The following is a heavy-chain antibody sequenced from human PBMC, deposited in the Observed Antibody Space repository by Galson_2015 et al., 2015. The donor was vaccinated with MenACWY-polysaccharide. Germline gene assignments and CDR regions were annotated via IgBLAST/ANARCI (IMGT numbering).Heavy chain of an antibody. CDR2: INAGNGNT. CDR1: GYTFTNYG. D-gene: IGHD4-17*01. CDR3: ARKGDYPGFDY. J-gene: IGHJ4*02. Sequence: SVKVSCKASGYTFTNYGLHWVRQAPGQRLEWMGRINAGNGNTKYSQKFQGSVTITRDTSASTANMELSSLRSEDTAVYYCARKGDYPGFDYWGQGTLVTASS. V-gene: IGHV1-3*01.